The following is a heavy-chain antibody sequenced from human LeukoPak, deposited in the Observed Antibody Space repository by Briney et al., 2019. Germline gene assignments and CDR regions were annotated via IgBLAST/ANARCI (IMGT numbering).Heavy chain of an antibody. CDR3: AKPSRAGTIDY. D-gene: IGHD6-19*01. CDR1: GFTFSSYA. V-gene: IGHV3-23*01. Sequence: GGSLRLSCAASGFTFSSYAMSGVRQAPGKGVEGVSGISGSGGSTYYADSVKGRFTISRDNSKNPLYLQMNSLRAEDTAVYYCAKPSRAGTIDYWGQGTLVTVSS. J-gene: IGHJ4*02. CDR2: ISGSGGST.